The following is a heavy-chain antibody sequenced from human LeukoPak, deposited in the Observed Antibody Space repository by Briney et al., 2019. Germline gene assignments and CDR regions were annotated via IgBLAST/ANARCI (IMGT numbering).Heavy chain of an antibody. V-gene: IGHV3-23*01. CDR2: ISGSGGST. CDR3: AKHGIVVVVTALDY. J-gene: IGHJ4*02. D-gene: IGHD2-21*02. Sequence: GGSLRLSCAASGFTFSSYGMSWVRQAPGKGLEWVSAISGSGGSTYYADSVKGRFTISRDNSKNTLYLQMNSLRAEDTAVYYCAKHGIVVVVTALDYWGQGTLVTVSS. CDR1: GFTFSSYG.